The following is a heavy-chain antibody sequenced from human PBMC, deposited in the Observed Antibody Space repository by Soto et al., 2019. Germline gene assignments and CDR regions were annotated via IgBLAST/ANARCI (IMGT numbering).Heavy chain of an antibody. CDR3: AGQRGGGYYRKYFDF. CDR1: GVSISSGGYY. Sequence: PSETLSLTCTVSGVSISSGGYYWSWIRQHPGKGLEWIGYISYSGNTYYNPSLKSRVTISVDTSKNQFSLKLSSVTAADTAVYYCAGQRGGGYYRKYFDFWGQGTLVTVSS. V-gene: IGHV4-31*03. J-gene: IGHJ4*02. CDR2: ISYSGNT. D-gene: IGHD3-22*01.